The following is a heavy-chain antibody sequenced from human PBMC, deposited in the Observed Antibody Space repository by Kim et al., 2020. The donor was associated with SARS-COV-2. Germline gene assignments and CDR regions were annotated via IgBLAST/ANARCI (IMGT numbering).Heavy chain of an antibody. V-gene: IGHV1-18*01. J-gene: IGHJ6*02. D-gene: IGHD3-16*01. CDR3: ARDSNHSYGMDV. CDR1: GYTFSNFG. CDR2: ISTDNGHT. Sequence: ASVKVSCKASGYTFSNFGVGWVRQAPGQGLEWMGWISTDNGHTSYAHKFQGRVSMTTDTSTTTAYMELRSLRSDDTAVYYCARDSNHSYGMDVWGQGTTV.